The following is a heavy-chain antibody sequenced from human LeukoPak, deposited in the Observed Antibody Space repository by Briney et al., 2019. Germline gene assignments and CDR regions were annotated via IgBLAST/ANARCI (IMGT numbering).Heavy chain of an antibody. V-gene: IGHV3-23*01. CDR3: AKSNEVVVVITTYDY. CDR2: ISGSGGST. Sequence: GGSLRLSCAASGFTFSCYAMSWVRQAPGKGLEWVSAISGSGGSTYYADSVKGRFTISRDNSKNTLYLQMNSLRAEDTAVYYCAKSNEVVVVITTYDYWGQGTLVTVSS. D-gene: IGHD3-22*01. CDR1: GFTFSCYA. J-gene: IGHJ4*02.